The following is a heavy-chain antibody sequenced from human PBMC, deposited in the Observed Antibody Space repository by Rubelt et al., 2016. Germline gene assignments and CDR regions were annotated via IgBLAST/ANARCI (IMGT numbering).Heavy chain of an antibody. CDR2: ISYDGSNK. CDR3: ARAGIAAAGKAELHYYYYYMDV. Sequence: VQLVESGGGLVQPGGSLRLSCAASGFTFSSYWMHWVRQAPGKGLEWVAVISYDGSNKYYADSVKGRFTISRDNSKNTLYLQMNSLRAEDTAVYYCARAGIAAAGKAELHYYYYYMDVWGKGTTVTVSS. CDR1: GFTFSSYW. J-gene: IGHJ6*03. D-gene: IGHD6-13*01. V-gene: IGHV3-30*03.